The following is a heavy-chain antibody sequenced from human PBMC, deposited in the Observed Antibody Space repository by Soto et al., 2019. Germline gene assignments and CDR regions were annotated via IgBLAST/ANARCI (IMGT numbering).Heavy chain of an antibody. CDR1: GGSMPSDF. J-gene: IGHJ6*02. V-gene: IGHV4-59*01. CDR3: ARGLRLSSGTYHHYYYGLDV. D-gene: IGHD3-10*01. CDR2: IYFSGSP. Sequence: LCGGSMPSDFWSWLRQSPGKGLEWIGHIYFSGSPNYNPSLESRVTISVDTSRNQFSLKLTSMTAADAAVYYCARGLRLSSGTYHHYYYGLDVWGHGTTVTVSS.